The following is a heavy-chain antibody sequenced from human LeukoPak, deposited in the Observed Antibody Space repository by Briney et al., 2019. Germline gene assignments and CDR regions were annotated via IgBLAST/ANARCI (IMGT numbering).Heavy chain of an antibody. J-gene: IGHJ4*02. CDR2: IYYSGST. D-gene: IGHD1-7*01. CDR1: GGSISSYY. Sequence: SETLSLTCTVSGGSISSYYWSWIRQPPGKGLEWIGYIYYSGSTNYNPSLKSRVTMSVDTSKNQFSLKLSSVTAADTAVYYCARGEWNYEFDYWGQGTLVTVSS. CDR3: ARGEWNYEFDY. V-gene: IGHV4-59*01.